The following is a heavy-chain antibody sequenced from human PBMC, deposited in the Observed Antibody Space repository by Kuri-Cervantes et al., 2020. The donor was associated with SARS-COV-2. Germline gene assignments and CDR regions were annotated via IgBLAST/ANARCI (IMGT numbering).Heavy chain of an antibody. CDR1: GYSISSGYY. CDR3: ARTYDTVTGDAFDI. CDR2: IYHSGST. V-gene: IGHV4-38-2*01. D-gene: IGHD4-11*01. Sequence: GSLRLSCAVSGYSISSGYYWGWIRQPPGKGLEWIGSIYHSGSTHYNPSLKSRVTISVDTSKNQFSLKLSSVTAADTAVYYCARTYDTVTGDAFDIWGQGTMVTVSS. J-gene: IGHJ3*02.